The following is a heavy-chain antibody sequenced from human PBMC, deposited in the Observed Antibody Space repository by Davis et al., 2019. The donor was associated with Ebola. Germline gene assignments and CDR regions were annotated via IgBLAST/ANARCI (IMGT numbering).Heavy chain of an antibody. J-gene: IGHJ4*02. CDR1: GFTFSSYA. CDR3: TGTTVTTDY. Sequence: LSLTCAASGFTFSSYAMSWVRQAPGKGLEWVSAISGSGGSTYYADSVKGRFTISRDNSKNTAYLQMNSLKTEDTAVYYCTGTTVTTDYWGQGTLVTVSS. D-gene: IGHD4-17*01. V-gene: IGHV3-23*01. CDR2: ISGSGGST.